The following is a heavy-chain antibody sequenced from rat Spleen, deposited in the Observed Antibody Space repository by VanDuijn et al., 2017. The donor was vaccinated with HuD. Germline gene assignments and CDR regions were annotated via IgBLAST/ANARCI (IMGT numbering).Heavy chain of an antibody. CDR2: INTGGGST. Sequence: EVQLVESGGGLVQPGRSLKLSCAASGFTFSNYYMAWVRQAPTKGLEWVAYINTGGGSTYYRDSLKGRFTISRDNAENTLYLQMNGLRSEDTATYYCVKGSDWFAYWGQGTLVTVSS. J-gene: IGHJ3*01. V-gene: IGHV5-27*01. CDR3: VKGSDWFAY. CDR1: GFTFSNYY.